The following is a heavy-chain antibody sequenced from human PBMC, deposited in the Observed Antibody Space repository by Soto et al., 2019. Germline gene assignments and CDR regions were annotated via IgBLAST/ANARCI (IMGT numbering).Heavy chain of an antibody. CDR1: GGSINSYC. CDR3: ARHRRTTVSKFYFDN. Sequence: SETLSLTCTVSGGSINSYCWSWIRQPPGKGLEWIAYIFDSGNANYNPSLKSRVTISVDTSKNQFSLKLTSVTAADTAVYYCARHRRTTVSKFYFDNWGQGALVTVSS. J-gene: IGHJ4*02. V-gene: IGHV4-59*08. CDR2: IFDSGNA. D-gene: IGHD4-4*01.